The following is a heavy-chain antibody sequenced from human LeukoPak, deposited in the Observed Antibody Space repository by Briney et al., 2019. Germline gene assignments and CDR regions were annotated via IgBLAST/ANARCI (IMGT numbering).Heavy chain of an antibody. J-gene: IGHJ3*02. V-gene: IGHV1-69*04. D-gene: IGHD3-22*01. Sequence: SVKVSCKASGGTFSSYAISWVRQAPGQGLEWMGRIIPILGIANYAQKFQGRVTITADKSTSTAYMELSSLRSEDTAVYYCARVSTHDRGAFDIWGQGTMVTVSS. CDR3: ARVSTHDRGAFDI. CDR1: GGTFSSYA. CDR2: IIPILGIA.